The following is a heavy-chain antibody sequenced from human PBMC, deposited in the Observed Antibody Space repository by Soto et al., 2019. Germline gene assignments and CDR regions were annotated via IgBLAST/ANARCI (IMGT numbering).Heavy chain of an antibody. J-gene: IGHJ5*01. CDR3: ARDDEYDDNGLDS. V-gene: IGHV3-33*01. CDR2: IVNHGGIK. Sequence: QVQLVESGGGVVQPGTSLRLSCAASGFLFSRFGMHWVRQAPGKGLEWVAVIVNHGGIKDYADSVRGRFTISRDNSRNTLFLEMSSLRVEDTAIYYCARDDEYDDNGLDSWGQGTLVTVSS. D-gene: IGHD1-1*01. CDR1: GFLFSRFG.